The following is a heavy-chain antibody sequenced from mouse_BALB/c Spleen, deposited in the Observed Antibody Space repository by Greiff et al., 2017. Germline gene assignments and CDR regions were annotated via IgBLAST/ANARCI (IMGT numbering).Heavy chain of an antibody. CDR1: GFTFSSYG. CDR2: INSNGGST. V-gene: IGHV5-6-3*01. J-gene: IGHJ2*01. D-gene: IGHD1-2*01. CDR3: ARGSKFITTALFDY. Sequence: EVKLMESGGGLVQPGGSLKLSCAASGFTFSSYGMSWVRQTPDKRLELVATINSNGGSTYYPDSVKGRFTISRDNAKNTLYLQMSSLKSEDTAMYYCARGSKFITTALFDYWGQGTTLTVSS.